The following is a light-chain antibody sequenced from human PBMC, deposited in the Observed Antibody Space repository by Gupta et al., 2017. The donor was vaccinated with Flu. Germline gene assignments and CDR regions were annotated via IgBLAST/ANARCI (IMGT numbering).Light chain of an antibody. CDR2: DAS. J-gene: IGKJ4*01. CDR1: QSIRHN. Sequence: PGERVTPSCRASQSIRHNLAWYQQKSGQAPRLLIYDASMTATGVPARFSGSGSGTEFTLTISSLQSEDFAVYHCQQYEDWPSFGGGTTVGIK. V-gene: IGKV3-15*01. CDR3: QQYEDWPS.